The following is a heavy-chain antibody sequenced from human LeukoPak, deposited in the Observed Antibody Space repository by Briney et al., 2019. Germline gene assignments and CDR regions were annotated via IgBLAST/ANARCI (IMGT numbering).Heavy chain of an antibody. CDR2: IFGNGEGT. J-gene: IGHJ4*02. D-gene: IGHD1-1*01. CDR1: GYSISGIY. V-gene: IGHV3-23*01. Sequence: ETLSLTCTVSGYSISGIYYWGWIRQPPGKGLEWLSGIFGNGEGTYYADSVKGRFTISRDNSKNTLYLQMNSLGAEDTAVYYCAKDREPDGRWNFDFWGQGTLVTVPS. CDR3: AKDREPDGRWNFDF.